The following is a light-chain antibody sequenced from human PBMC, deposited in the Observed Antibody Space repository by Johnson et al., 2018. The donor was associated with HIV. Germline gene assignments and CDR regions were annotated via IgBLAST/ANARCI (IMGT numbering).Light chain of an antibody. CDR3: GTWDNSLTTGAV. J-gene: IGLJ1*01. Sequence: QSVLTQPPSVSAAPGQKVTISCSGSSSNIGDNYVSWYQQLPGTAPKLLIYENNKRPSGIPDRFSGSKSGTSATLGIAGLPHGDEAEYYCGTWDNSLTTGAVFGTGTKVTVL. CDR1: SSNIGDNY. CDR2: ENN. V-gene: IGLV1-51*02.